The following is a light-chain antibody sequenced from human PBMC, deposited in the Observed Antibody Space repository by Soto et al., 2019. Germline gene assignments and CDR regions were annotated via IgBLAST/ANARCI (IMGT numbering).Light chain of an antibody. CDR3: AEWDDSLNGVL. Sequence: QSVLTQPPSASGTPGQRVTISCSGSSSNIGSYTVNWYQQLPGTAPKLLIYSNNQRPSGVPDRFSGSKSGTSASLAITGLQSEDEADYYCAEWDDSLNGVLFGGGTKLTVL. V-gene: IGLV1-44*01. CDR1: SSNIGSYT. J-gene: IGLJ2*01. CDR2: SNN.